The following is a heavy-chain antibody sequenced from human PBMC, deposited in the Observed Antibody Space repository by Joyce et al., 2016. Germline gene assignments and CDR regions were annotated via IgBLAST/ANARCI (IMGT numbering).Heavy chain of an antibody. D-gene: IGHD3-9*01. Sequence: EVKLMQSGGDLVQPGGSLRLSCSASGFTFSSYAMHWIHQAPGKGLEYISGITNDGGMTHFIDSVKGIFRISRDNSKNMVYLQMSSLKTEDTATYYCVVRNSTGWYDYWGQGTLVTVSS. CDR1: GFTFSSYA. CDR3: VVRNSTGWYDY. J-gene: IGHJ4*02. V-gene: IGHV3-64D*06. CDR2: ITNDGGMT.